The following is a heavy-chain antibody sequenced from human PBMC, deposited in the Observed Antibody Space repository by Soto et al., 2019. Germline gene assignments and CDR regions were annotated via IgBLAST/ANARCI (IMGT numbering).Heavy chain of an antibody. D-gene: IGHD4-17*01. CDR1: GYTFTSYY. V-gene: IGHV1-46*01. CDR3: ATGGESLQNYYYGMDV. J-gene: IGHJ6*02. Sequence: EASVKVSCKASGYTFTSYYMHWVRQAPGQGLEWMGIINPSGGSTIYAQKFQGRVTMTEDTSTDTAYMELSSLRSEDTAVYYCATGGESLQNYYYGMDVWGQGTTVTVSS. CDR2: INPSGGST.